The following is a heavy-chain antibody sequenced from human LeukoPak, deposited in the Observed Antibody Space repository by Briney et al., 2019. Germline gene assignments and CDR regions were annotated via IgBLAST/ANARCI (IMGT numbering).Heavy chain of an antibody. D-gene: IGHD3-22*01. Sequence: ASVKVSCKASGGTFGSYAISWVRQAPGQGLEWMGGIIPIFGTANYAQKFQGRVTITADESTSTAYMELSSLRSEDTAVYYCALKTYYYDSSGYYEDAFDIWGQGTMVTVSS. V-gene: IGHV1-69*13. CDR2: IIPIFGTA. CDR1: GGTFGSYA. J-gene: IGHJ3*02. CDR3: ALKTYYYDSSGYYEDAFDI.